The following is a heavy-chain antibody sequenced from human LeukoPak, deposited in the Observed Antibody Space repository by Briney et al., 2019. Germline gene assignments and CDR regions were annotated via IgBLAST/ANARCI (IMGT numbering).Heavy chain of an antibody. CDR1: GGSFSGYY. V-gene: IGHV4-34*01. J-gene: IGHJ5*02. CDR2: INHSGST. Sequence: PSETLSLTCAVYGGSFSGYYWSWIRQPPGKGLEWIGEINHSGSTNYNPSLKSRVTISVDTSKNQFSLKLSSVTAADTAVYYCARDRRSSGWYRGFDPWGQGTLVTVSS. D-gene: IGHD6-19*01. CDR3: ARDRRSSGWYRGFDP.